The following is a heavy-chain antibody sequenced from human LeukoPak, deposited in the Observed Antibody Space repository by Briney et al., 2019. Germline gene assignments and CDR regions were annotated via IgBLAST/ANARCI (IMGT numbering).Heavy chain of an antibody. D-gene: IGHD3-3*01. J-gene: IGHJ6*03. CDR1: GFTFSTYA. CDR3: AKFVSIFYYYYMDV. Sequence: GGSLRLSCAASGFTFSTYAMSWVRQAPGKGLEWVSAISGGAGNTYYADSVKGRFTISRDNTNNTLYLQMNSLGAEDTAVYYCAKFVSIFYYYYMDVWGKGTTVTVFS. CDR2: ISGGAGNT. V-gene: IGHV3-23*01.